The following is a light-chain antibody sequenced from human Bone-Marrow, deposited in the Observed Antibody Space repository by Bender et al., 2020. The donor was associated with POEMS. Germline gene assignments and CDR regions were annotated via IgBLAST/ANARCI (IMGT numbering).Light chain of an antibody. CDR1: SGHTEYA. V-gene: IGLV4-69*01. J-gene: IGLJ2*01. CDR2: VNSDGSH. CDR3: QTWDTGIHV. Sequence: QLVLTQSPSASASLGASVKLTCTLSSGHTEYAIAWHQQQPEKGPRYLMRVNSDGSHYKGDGIPDRFSGSSSGAERYLTISSLQSEDEADYYCQTWDTGIHVFGGGTKLTVL.